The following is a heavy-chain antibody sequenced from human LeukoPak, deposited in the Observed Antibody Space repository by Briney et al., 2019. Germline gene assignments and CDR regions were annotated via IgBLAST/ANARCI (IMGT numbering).Heavy chain of an antibody. Sequence: GGSLRLSCAASGVIFRNYGMHWVRQAPGKGLEWVACIRYDGSKYADSVKGRFTISRDDSNNMAYLQMDSLKNEDTAVYYCTREDWDFDYWGQGTPVTVSS. CDR1: GVIFRNYG. D-gene: IGHD3/OR15-3a*01. CDR2: IRYDGS. J-gene: IGHJ4*02. V-gene: IGHV3-30*02. CDR3: TREDWDFDY.